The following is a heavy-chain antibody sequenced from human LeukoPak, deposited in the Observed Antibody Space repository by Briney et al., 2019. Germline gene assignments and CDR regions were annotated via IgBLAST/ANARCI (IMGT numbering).Heavy chain of an antibody. CDR3: VREYPASFDY. V-gene: IGHV3-9*01. CDR2: ISWNSGSI. J-gene: IGHJ4*02. CDR1: GFTFDDYA. Sequence: GGSLRLSCAASGFTFDDYALHWVRQAPGKGLEWVSGISWNSGSIGYADSAKGRFTISRDNAKNTLYLQMNSLRAEDTGVYYCVREYPASFDYWGQGTLVTVSS.